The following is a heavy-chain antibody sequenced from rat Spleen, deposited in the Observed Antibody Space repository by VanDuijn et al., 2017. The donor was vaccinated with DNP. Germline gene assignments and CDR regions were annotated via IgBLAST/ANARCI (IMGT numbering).Heavy chain of an antibody. J-gene: IGHJ2*01. CDR3: AKGPNYGGWSDYFDY. D-gene: IGHD1-11*01. CDR1: GFNFNDYW. Sequence: EVKLVESGGGLVQPGRSLKLSCAASGFNFNDYWMGWVRQAPGKGLEWIGAINKDSSTINYSPSLKEKFTVSRDNAQNTLYLQMNKLGSEATAIYYCAKGPNYGGWSDYFDYWGQGVMVTVSS. V-gene: IGHV4-2*01. CDR2: INKDSSTI.